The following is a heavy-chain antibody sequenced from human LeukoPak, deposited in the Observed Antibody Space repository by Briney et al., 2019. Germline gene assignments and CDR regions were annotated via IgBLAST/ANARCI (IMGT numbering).Heavy chain of an antibody. CDR2: ISGNGGNT. CDR1: GFTFSSYA. V-gene: IGHV3-23*01. CDR3: AKDGGIAVAGTDLGDY. Sequence: GGSLRLSCAASGFTFSSYAMSWVRQAPGKGLEWVSAISGNGGNTYYAESLKGRVTISRDNSKNTLYLQMNSLRAEDTAVYYCAKDGGIAVAGTDLGDYWGQGTLVTVSS. D-gene: IGHD6-19*01. J-gene: IGHJ4*02.